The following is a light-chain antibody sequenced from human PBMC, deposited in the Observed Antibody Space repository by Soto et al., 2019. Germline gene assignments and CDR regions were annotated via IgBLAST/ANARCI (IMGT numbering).Light chain of an antibody. Sequence: TVLTQSPATLSLSPGERATLSCKASQSIGNSLGWFQQKPGQAPRLLIDDAFNRATGIPARFTGSGSGSDFPLTISSLEPEDFGVYYCRQRYNLPLTFGGGTKVEIK. CDR2: DAF. V-gene: IGKV3-11*01. CDR1: QSIGNS. J-gene: IGKJ4*01. CDR3: RQRYNLPLT.